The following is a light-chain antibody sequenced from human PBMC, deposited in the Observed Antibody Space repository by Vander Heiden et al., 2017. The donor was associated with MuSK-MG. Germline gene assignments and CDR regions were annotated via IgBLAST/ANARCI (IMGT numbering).Light chain of an antibody. CDR2: NTN. CDR1: SGAVSTDYY. CDR3: VLYMGSGIWE. V-gene: IGLV8-61*01. J-gene: IGLJ2*01. Sequence: QTVLTQEPSFSVSPGGTVTLTCGLSSGAVSTDYYPSWYQQTPGQAPRTLMYNTNIRSSGVPDRFSGSILGNKAALTITGARADDESFYYCVLYMGSGIWEFGGGTKLTVL.